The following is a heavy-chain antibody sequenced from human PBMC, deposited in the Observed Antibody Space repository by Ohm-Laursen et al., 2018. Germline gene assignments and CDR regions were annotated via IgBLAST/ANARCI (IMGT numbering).Heavy chain of an antibody. D-gene: IGHD3-22*01. V-gene: IGHV3-66*02. J-gene: IGHJ4*02. CDR2: IYSGGST. CDR1: GFTVSSNY. Sequence: SLRLSCSASGFTVSSNYMSWVRQAPGKGLEWVSVIYSGGSTYYADSVKGRFTISRDNSKNTLYLQMNSLRAEDTAVYYCAKDYPSAYYDSSPDYWGQGTLVTVSS. CDR3: AKDYPSAYYDSSPDY.